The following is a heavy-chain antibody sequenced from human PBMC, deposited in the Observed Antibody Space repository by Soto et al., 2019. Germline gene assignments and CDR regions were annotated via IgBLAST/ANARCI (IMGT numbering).Heavy chain of an antibody. CDR2: IYYSGST. CDR1: GGSVTSYY. J-gene: IGHJ6*02. V-gene: IGHV4-59*02. D-gene: IGHD3-10*01. Sequence: SETLSLNCTVSGGSVTSYYWSCIRQPPGKALEWIGTIYYSGSTNYNPSLKSRVSISVDTSKNQFSLKVGSVTAADTAVYFCARALYGSGVLDVWGQGTTVTVSS. CDR3: ARALYGSGVLDV.